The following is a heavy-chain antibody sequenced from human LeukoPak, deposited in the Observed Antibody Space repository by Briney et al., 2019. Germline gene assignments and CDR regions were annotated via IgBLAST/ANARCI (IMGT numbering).Heavy chain of an antibody. J-gene: IGHJ4*02. CDR2: IRRKAHGGTT. CDR1: GFTFGDYA. Sequence: GGSLRLSCTTSGFTFGDYAMSRVRQAPGKGLEWVSFIRRKAHGGTTEYAASVKGRFSSSRDDSKSIAYLQMNSLKTEDTAVYFCTRVKYYYDNSGYFHFDSWGQGSLVTVSS. V-gene: IGHV3-49*04. CDR3: TRVKYYYDNSGYFHFDS. D-gene: IGHD3-22*01.